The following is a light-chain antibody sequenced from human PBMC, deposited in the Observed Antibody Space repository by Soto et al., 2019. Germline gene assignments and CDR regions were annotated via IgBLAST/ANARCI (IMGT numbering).Light chain of an antibody. V-gene: IGLV2-14*01. Sequence: QSALTQPASVSESPGQSITISCPGTSSDVGGHNYVSWYQQYPGKAPNLMMYEVSNRPSGVSKRFSVSKSGNTASLTISGLQPEDEADYYCSSYSSSSTPLVVGAGTKVSV. J-gene: IGLJ1*01. CDR3: SSYSSSSTPLV. CDR1: SSDVGGHNY. CDR2: EVS.